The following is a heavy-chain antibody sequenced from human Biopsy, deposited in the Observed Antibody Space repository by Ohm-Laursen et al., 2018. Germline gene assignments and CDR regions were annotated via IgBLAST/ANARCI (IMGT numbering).Heavy chain of an antibody. CDR3: ARDSRRTAREGGMDV. Sequence: SLRLSCTASGFTFSSYGMHWVRQAPGKGLEWISYISETSSHIYDADSVKGRFTVARDNAKNSLYLQLNSLRAEDTAVYYCARDSRRTAREGGMDVWGQGTTVTV. CDR1: GFTFSSYG. J-gene: IGHJ6*02. D-gene: IGHD6-6*01. V-gene: IGHV3-21*01. CDR2: ISETSSHI.